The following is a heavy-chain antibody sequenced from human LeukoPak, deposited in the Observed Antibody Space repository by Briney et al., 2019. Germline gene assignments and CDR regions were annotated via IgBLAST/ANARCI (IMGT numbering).Heavy chain of an antibody. Sequence: ASVKVSCKASGYTFTSYAMHWVRQAPGQRLEWMGWINAGNGKTKYSQKFQGRVTVTRDTAANTAYLELSSLRSDDTAVYYCARVDTVMTHWFDPWGQRTLVTVSS. CDR1: GYTFTSYA. V-gene: IGHV1-3*01. CDR2: INAGNGKT. CDR3: ARVDTVMTHWFDP. D-gene: IGHD5-18*01. J-gene: IGHJ5*02.